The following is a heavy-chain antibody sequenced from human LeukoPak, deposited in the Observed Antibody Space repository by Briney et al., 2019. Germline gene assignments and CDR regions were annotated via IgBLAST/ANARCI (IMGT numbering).Heavy chain of an antibody. CDR3: AKDIEASI. CDR2: ISHSGANT. D-gene: IGHD2-15*01. CDR1: GLTFSGYG. Sequence: PGKSLRLSCAASGLTFSGYGIHWVRQAPGKGLEWVSLISHSGANTFYADSVKGRFSVSRDNSRNTMYLQMNSLRAEDTAVYYCAKDIEASIWGQGTLVAVSS. J-gene: IGHJ4*02. V-gene: IGHV3-23*01.